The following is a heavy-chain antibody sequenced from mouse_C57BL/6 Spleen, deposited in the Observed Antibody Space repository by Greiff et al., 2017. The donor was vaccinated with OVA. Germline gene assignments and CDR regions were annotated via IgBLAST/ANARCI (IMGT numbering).Heavy chain of an antibody. J-gene: IGHJ1*03. Sequence: QVQLQQPGAELVKPGASVKLSCKASGYTFTSYWMHWVKQRPGQGLEWIGMIHPNSGSTNYNEKFKSKATLTVDKSSSTAYMQLSSLTSEDSAVYYCARVASGGKGGVTGYFDVWGTGTTVTVSS. CDR1: GYTFTSYW. CDR2: IHPNSGST. V-gene: IGHV1-64*01. D-gene: IGHD2-1*01. CDR3: ARVASGGKGGVTGYFDV.